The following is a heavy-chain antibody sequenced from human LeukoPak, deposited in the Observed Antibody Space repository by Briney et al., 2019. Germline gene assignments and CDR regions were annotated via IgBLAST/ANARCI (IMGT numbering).Heavy chain of an antibody. J-gene: IGHJ4*02. CDR3: ANDGYNLSYFDY. CDR2: IWYDGSNK. CDR1: GFTFSSYG. D-gene: IGHD5-24*01. V-gene: IGHV3-33*03. Sequence: GRSLGLSCAASGFTFSSYGMHWVRQAPGKGLEWVAVIWYDGSNKYYADSVKGRFTISRAKNTLYLQMNSLRAEDTAVYYCANDGYNLSYFDYWGQGTLVTVSS.